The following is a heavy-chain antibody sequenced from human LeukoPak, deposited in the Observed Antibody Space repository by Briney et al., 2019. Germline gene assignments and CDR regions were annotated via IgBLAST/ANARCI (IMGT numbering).Heavy chain of an antibody. V-gene: IGHV3-30*02. D-gene: IGHD2-21*01. CDR3: AREGVVIAIVYLDV. J-gene: IGHJ6*03. Sequence: GGSLRLSCAASGFTFSSYGMHWVRQAPGKGLEWVAFIRYDGSNKYYADSVKGRFTISRDNSKNRLYLQMNSLRAEDTAVYYCAREGVVIAIVYLDVWGKGTTVTVSS. CDR1: GFTFSSYG. CDR2: IRYDGSNK.